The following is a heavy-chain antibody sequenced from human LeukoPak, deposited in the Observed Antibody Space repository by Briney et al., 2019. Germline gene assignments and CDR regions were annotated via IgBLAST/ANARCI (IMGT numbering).Heavy chain of an antibody. V-gene: IGHV4-59*01. CDR3: ARVGYSYGNGY. Sequence: SETLSLTCTVSGASISSYYWNWIRQPPGKGLEWIGYIYYSGNTNYNPSLKSRVTISIDTSKNQFSLKLSSLTAADTAVYYCARVGYSYGNGYWGQGTLVTVSS. J-gene: IGHJ4*02. CDR2: IYYSGNT. CDR1: GASISSYY. D-gene: IGHD5-18*01.